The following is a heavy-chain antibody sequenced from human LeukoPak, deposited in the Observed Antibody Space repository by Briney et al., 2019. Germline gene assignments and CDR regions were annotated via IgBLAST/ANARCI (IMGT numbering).Heavy chain of an antibody. V-gene: IGHV3-53*05. Sequence: PGGSLRLSCAASGFTVSSNYMSWVRQAPGKGLEWVSVIYSGGSTYYADSVKGRFTISRDNSENTLYLQMNSLRAEDTDVYYCAREWLETYYYGSGSYYDYYYGMDVWGQGTTVTVSS. D-gene: IGHD3-10*01. J-gene: IGHJ6*02. CDR3: AREWLETYYYGSGSYYDYYYGMDV. CDR1: GFTVSSNY. CDR2: IYSGGST.